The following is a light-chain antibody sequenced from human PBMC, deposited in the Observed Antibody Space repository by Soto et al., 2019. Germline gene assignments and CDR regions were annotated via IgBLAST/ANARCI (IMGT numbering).Light chain of an antibody. CDR3: QVRDVWPT. CDR1: RSLSSSY. Sequence: EIVMTQSPATLSVSPGERATLSCRASRSLSSSYVVWYQQKPGQAPRLLIYAASRRATGIPDRFSGSGSGTDFTLTISSPEHEDFAVYYCQVRDVWPTFGQGTKVDIK. CDR2: AAS. J-gene: IGKJ1*01. V-gene: IGKV3D-20*02.